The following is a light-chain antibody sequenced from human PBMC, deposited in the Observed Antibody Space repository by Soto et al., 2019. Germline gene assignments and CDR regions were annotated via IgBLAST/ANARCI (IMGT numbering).Light chain of an antibody. CDR3: QQYNNWPPLT. CDR1: QSVSSN. J-gene: IGKJ4*01. CDR2: GAS. V-gene: IGKV3-15*01. Sequence: EIVLTQSPGTLSLSPGERATLSCRASQSVSSNLAWYQQKPGQAPRLLIYGASTRATGIPARFSGSGSGTEFTLTISSLQSEDFAVYSCQQYNNWPPLTFGGGTKVDIK.